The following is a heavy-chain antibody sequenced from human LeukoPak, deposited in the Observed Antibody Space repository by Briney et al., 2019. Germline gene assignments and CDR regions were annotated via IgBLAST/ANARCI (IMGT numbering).Heavy chain of an antibody. V-gene: IGHV1-69*13. CDR1: GGTFSSYA. J-gene: IGHJ4*02. Sequence: SVKVSCKASGGTFSSYAISWVRQAPGQGLEWMGGIIPIFGTANYAQKFQGRVTITADESTSTAYMELSSLRSEDTAVYYCAKDLRLVGAVPSSPVVYWGQGTLVTVSS. CDR3: AKDLRLVGAVPSSPVVY. CDR2: IIPIFGTA. D-gene: IGHD1-26*01.